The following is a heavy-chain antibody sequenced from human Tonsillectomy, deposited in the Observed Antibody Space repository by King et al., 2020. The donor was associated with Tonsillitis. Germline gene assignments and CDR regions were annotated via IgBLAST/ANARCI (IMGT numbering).Heavy chain of an antibody. Sequence: VQLVESGGGVVQPGRSLRLSCAASGFTFSTYAMHWVRQAPGKGLEWVAVVSYDGNNKYYADSVKGRFAISRDNSMNTLYLQMNSLRAEDTAVYYCARSNYYDSSGYNDYWYFDLWGRGTLVTVSS. CDR1: GFTFSTYA. J-gene: IGHJ2*01. D-gene: IGHD3-22*01. V-gene: IGHV3-30*09. CDR2: VSYDGNNK. CDR3: ARSNYYDSSGYNDYWYFDL.